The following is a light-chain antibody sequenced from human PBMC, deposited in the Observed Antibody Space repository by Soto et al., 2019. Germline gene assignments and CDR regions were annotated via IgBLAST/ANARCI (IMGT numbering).Light chain of an antibody. CDR1: QSVLYSSNNKNY. CDR3: QQYFSTPLT. V-gene: IGKV4-1*01. Sequence: DSVMTQSPDSLAVSLGERATINCKSSQSVLYSSNNKNYLAWYQQKPGQPPKLLIYWASTRESGVPDRFSGSGSGTGFTLTISSLQAEDVAVYYCQQYFSTPLTFGGGTKVEIK. J-gene: IGKJ4*01. CDR2: WAS.